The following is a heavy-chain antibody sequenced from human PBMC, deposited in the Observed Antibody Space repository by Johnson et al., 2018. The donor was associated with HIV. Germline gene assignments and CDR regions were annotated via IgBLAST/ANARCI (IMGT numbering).Heavy chain of an antibody. CDR1: GFTVSSNY. Sequence: VQLVESGGGLAQPGGSLRLSCAASGFTVSSNYMSWVRQAPGKGLEWVSRINSDGTTTTYANFVKGRFTISRDNAKNTLYLQMNSLRAEDTAVYYWARAGDDGSGSYYKEGAFDIWGQGTMVTVSS. J-gene: IGHJ3*02. CDR2: INSDGTTT. D-gene: IGHD3-10*01. CDR3: ARAGDDGSGSYYKEGAFDI. V-gene: IGHV3-74*03.